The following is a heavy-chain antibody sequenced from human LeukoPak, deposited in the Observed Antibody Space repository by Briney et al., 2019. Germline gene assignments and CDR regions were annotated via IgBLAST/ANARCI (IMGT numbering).Heavy chain of an antibody. CDR2: ISSSGSTI. V-gene: IGHV3-11*04. Sequence: GGSLRLSCAASGFTFSDYYMSWIRQAPGKGLEWVSYISSSGSTIYYADSVKGRFTISRDNAKNSLYLQMNNLRAEDTAVYYCASGRSVPYYYYMDVWGKGTTVTVSS. D-gene: IGHD2-2*01. J-gene: IGHJ6*03. CDR3: ASGRSVPYYYYMDV. CDR1: GFTFSDYY.